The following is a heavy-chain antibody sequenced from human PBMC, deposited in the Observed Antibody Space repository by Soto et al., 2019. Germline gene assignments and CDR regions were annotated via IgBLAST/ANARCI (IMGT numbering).Heavy chain of an antibody. D-gene: IGHD5-12*01. V-gene: IGHV3-21*02. CDR2: ISSSSSNI. CDR1: GFTFSTCS. Sequence: EVQLVESGGGLVKPGGSLRLSCAASGFTFSTCSMNWVRQAPGKGPEWVSSISSSSSNIYYADSVKGRFTISRDNXKNSLYLQINSLRPDDAAVYYCARDNGYDAATLDYWGQGTLVTVSS. CDR3: ARDNGYDAATLDY. J-gene: IGHJ4*02.